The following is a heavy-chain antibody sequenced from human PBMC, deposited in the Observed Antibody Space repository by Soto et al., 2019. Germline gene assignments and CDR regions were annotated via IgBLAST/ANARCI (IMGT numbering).Heavy chain of an antibody. Sequence: GGSLRLSCAASGFTFSSYAMHWVRQAPGKGLEWVAVISYDGSNKYYADSVKGRFTISRDNSKNTLYLQRNSLRAEDTAVYYCARDTHMTTVVTAGEYYYYGMDVWGQGTTVTVSS. V-gene: IGHV3-30-3*01. CDR2: ISYDGSNK. CDR1: GFTFSSYA. CDR3: ARDTHMTTVVTAGEYYYYGMDV. D-gene: IGHD4-17*01. J-gene: IGHJ6*02.